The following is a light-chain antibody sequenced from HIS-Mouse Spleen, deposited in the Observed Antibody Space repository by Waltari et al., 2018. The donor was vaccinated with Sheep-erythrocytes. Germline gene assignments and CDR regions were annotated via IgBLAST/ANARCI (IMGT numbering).Light chain of an antibody. V-gene: IGLV3-1*01. CDR2: QDS. J-gene: IGLJ2*01. CDR1: ELGDKY. CDR3: QAWDSSTVV. Sequence: SYELTQPPSVSVSPGQTASITCSGDELGDKYACWYQQKPGQSPVLVIYQDSKRPSGIPDLFAGSNSGNKAILTIGGTQAMDEADYYCQAWDSSTVVFGGGTKLTVL.